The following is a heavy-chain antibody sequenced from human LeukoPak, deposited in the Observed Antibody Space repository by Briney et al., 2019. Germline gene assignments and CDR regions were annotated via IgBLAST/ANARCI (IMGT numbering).Heavy chain of an antibody. CDR2: IYHSGSP. Sequence: SETLSLTCAVYGGSLNGYYWSWIRQSPGKGLEWIGYIYHSGSPYYNPSLKSRVTISLDRSKNQFSLKLSSVTAADTAVYYCARDWGSSCCWYFDLWGRGTLVTVSS. J-gene: IGHJ2*01. V-gene: IGHV4-34*11. D-gene: IGHD6-6*01. CDR1: GGSLNGYY. CDR3: ARDWGSSCCWYFDL.